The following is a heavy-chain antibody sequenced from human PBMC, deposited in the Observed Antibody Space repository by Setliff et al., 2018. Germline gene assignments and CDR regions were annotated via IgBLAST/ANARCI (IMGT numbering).Heavy chain of an antibody. CDR2: ISSSGSFE. Sequence: GGSLRLSCVASAFTFSRYSMNWVRQAPGKGLEWVSSISSSGSFEFYVDSVKGRFTISRDNAKNSLYLQLNSLRAEDTAVYYCSTRTVAARSLDTWGQGTLVTVS. D-gene: IGHD6-13*01. CDR3: STRTVAARSLDT. J-gene: IGHJ5*02. V-gene: IGHV3-21*06. CDR1: AFTFSRYS.